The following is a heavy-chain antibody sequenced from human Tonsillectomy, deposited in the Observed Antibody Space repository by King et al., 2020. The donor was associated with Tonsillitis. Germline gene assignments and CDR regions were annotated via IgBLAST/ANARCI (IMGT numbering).Heavy chain of an antibody. J-gene: IGHJ4*02. CDR1: GYTFTSYA. D-gene: IGHD6-19*01. CDR3: ARACNSGCGNSLHY. V-gene: IGHV7-4-1*02. CDR2: INTNTGNP. Sequence: HVQLVESGSELKKPGASVKVPCKASGYTFTSYAMNWVRQAPGQGLEWMGWINTNTGNPTYAQGFTGRFVFSLDTSVRTAYQQISSLKAEDTAVYYCARACNSGCGNSLHYWGQGTLVTVSS.